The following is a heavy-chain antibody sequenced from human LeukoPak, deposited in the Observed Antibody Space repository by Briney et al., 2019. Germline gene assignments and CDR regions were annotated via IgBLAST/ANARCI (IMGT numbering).Heavy chain of an antibody. D-gene: IGHD6-19*01. V-gene: IGHV1-2*02. CDR3: ARARGSRIAVAGPIDY. Sequence: GASVKVSCKASGYTFTGYYMHWVRQAPGQGLEWMGWINPNSGGTNYAQKFQGKVTMTRDTSISTAYMELSRLRSDDTAVYYCARARGSRIAVAGPIDYWGQGTLVTVSS. CDR2: INPNSGGT. CDR1: GYTFTGYY. J-gene: IGHJ4*02.